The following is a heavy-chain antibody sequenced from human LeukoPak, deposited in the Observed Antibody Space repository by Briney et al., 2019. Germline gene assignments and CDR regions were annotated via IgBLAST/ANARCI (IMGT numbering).Heavy chain of an antibody. J-gene: IGHJ4*02. CDR3: ARDREGYYYDSSGYYGY. Sequence: ASVKVSCKASGYTFTGYYMHWVRQAPGQGLEWMGWINPNSGGTNYAQKFQGRVTMTRDTSISTAYMELSRLRSDDKAVYYCARDREGYYYDSSGYYGYRGQGTLVTVSS. CDR2: INPNSGGT. CDR1: GYTFTGYY. D-gene: IGHD3-22*01. V-gene: IGHV1-2*02.